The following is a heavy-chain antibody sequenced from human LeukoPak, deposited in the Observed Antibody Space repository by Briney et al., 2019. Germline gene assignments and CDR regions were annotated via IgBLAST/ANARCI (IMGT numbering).Heavy chain of an antibody. CDR2: ISYDGSNK. CDR3: ARGIAVAGYYFDY. D-gene: IGHD6-19*01. J-gene: IGHJ4*02. CDR1: GFTFSSYA. Sequence: GRSLRLSCAASGFTFSSYAMHWVRQAPGKGLEWVAVISYDGSNKYYADSVKGRFTISRDNSKNTLYLQMNSLRAEDTAVYYCARGIAVAGYYFDYWGQGTLVTVSS. V-gene: IGHV3-30-3*01.